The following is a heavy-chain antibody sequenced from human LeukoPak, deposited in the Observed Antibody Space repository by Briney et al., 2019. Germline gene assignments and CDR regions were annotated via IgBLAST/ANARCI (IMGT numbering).Heavy chain of an antibody. CDR1: GGSISSSSYY. CDR2: IYYSGST. J-gene: IGHJ4*02. Sequence: SETLSLTCTVSGGSISSSSYYWGWIRQPPGKGLEWIGSIYYSGSTYYNPSLKSRVTISVDTSKNQFSLKLSSVTAADTAVYYCARASYSSSWYFDYWGQGTLVTVSS. D-gene: IGHD6-13*01. CDR3: ARASYSSSWYFDY. V-gene: IGHV4-39*01.